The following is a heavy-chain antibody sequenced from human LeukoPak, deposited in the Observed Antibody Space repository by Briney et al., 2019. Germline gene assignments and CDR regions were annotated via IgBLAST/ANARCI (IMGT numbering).Heavy chain of an antibody. CDR3: AKEGAAPGPDFDY. Sequence: SETLSLTCAVSGASIRNYYWSWIRQPAGKGLEWIGRFVPSGSTNYNPSLKSRVTMSVDMSKSQFSLKLNSVTAADTAVYYCAKEGAAPGPDFDYWGQGTLVIVSS. J-gene: IGHJ4*02. D-gene: IGHD6-13*01. V-gene: IGHV4-4*07. CDR2: FVPSGST. CDR1: GASIRNYY.